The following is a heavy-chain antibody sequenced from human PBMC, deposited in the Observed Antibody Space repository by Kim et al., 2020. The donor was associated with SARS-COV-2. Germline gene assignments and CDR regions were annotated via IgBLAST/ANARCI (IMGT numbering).Heavy chain of an antibody. CDR3: AREWGQFDAFDI. V-gene: IGHV3-30-3*01. Sequence: GGSLRLSCAASGFTFSSYAMHWVRQAPGKGLEWVAVISYDGSNKYYADSVKGRFTISRDNSKNTLYLQMNSLRAEDTAVYYCAREWGQFDAFDIWGQGTIVTVSS. CDR1: GFTFSSYA. J-gene: IGHJ3*02. D-gene: IGHD3-16*01. CDR2: ISYDGSNK.